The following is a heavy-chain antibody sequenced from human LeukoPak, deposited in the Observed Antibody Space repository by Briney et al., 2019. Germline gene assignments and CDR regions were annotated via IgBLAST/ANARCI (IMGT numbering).Heavy chain of an antibody. CDR1: GYTFTSYY. D-gene: IGHD2-21*01. CDR2: INPSGGST. CDR3: AREDVGSDHSFCDY. J-gene: IGHJ4*02. Sequence: ASVKVSCKASGYTFTSYYIHWVRQAPGQGLEWMGIINPSGGSTNYAQKFQGRVTMTRDTFTSTVYMELRSLRSEDTAVYYCAREDVGSDHSFCDYWGQGTLVTVSS. V-gene: IGHV1-46*01.